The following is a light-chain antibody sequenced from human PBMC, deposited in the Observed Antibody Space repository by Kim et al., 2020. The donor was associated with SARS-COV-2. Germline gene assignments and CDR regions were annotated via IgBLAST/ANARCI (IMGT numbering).Light chain of an antibody. J-gene: IGKJ1*01. CDR2: DAS. CDR3: QQYNSYTWT. V-gene: IGKV1-5*01. Sequence: ASVGDRVTITCRASQSISSWLAWYQQKPGKSPKLLIYDASSLESGVPSRFSGSGSGTEFTLTISSLQPDDFATYYCQQYNSYTWTFGQGTKVDIK. CDR1: QSISSW.